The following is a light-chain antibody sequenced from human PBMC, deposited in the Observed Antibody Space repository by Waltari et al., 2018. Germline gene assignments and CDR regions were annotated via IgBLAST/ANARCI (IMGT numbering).Light chain of an antibody. Sequence: QSVLTQPHSASGTPGPRVTISCSGSRSNIGATFLNLYQHLQGTAPKPLMSDNNKRPSGVPDRFSGSKSGTSASLAISGLQSEDEADYYCASWDDSLNDFVFGTGTKVTVL. CDR1: RSNIGATF. CDR2: DNN. J-gene: IGLJ1*01. CDR3: ASWDDSLNDFV. V-gene: IGLV1-44*01.